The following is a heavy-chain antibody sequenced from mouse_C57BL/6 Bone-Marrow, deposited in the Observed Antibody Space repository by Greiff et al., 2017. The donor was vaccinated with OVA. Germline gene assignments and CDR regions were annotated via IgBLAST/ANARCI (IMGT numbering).Heavy chain of an antibody. CDR1: GYTFTSYG. CDR2: ISPRSGNT. J-gene: IGHJ4*01. D-gene: IGHD1-1*01. Sequence: QVQLQQSGAELARPGASVKLSCKASGYTFTSYGISWVKQRTGQGLEWIGEISPRSGNTYYNEKFKGKATLTADKSSSTAYRELRSLTSEDSAVYFCAKAYYGSSYYAMDYWGQGTSVTVSS. CDR3: AKAYYGSSYYAMDY. V-gene: IGHV1-81*01.